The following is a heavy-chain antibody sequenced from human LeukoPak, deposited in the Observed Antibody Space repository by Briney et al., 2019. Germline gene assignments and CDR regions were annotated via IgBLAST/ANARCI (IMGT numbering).Heavy chain of an antibody. V-gene: IGHV4-4*07. D-gene: IGHD4-17*01. CDR1: GGSISSYY. J-gene: IGHJ5*02. CDR2: IFTSGST. CDR3: ARGVAAYGRTQWFDP. Sequence: PSETLSLTCTVSGGSISSYYWSWIRQPAGKGLEWIGRIFTSGSTNYNPSLKSRVTMSVDTSKNQFSLKLSSVTAADTAVYYCARGVAAYGRTQWFDPWGQGTLVTVSS.